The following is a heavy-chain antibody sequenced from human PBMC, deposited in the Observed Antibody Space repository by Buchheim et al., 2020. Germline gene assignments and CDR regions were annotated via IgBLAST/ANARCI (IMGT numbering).Heavy chain of an antibody. CDR2: ISASGAGP. D-gene: IGHD2-8*02. Sequence: VQLLESGGSLVQPGGSLRLSCEASGFTFSSYSMTWVRQAPGIGLEWVSGISASGAGPNYADSGKGRFTISRDNSKNTLYLQMNSLRVEDTAVYYCAKDTRGPDAWRRGTT. V-gene: IGHV3-23*01. CDR1: GFTFSSYS. J-gene: IGHJ6*02. CDR3: AKDTRGPDA.